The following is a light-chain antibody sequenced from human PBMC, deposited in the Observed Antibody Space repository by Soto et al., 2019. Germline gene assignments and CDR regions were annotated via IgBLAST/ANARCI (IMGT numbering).Light chain of an antibody. V-gene: IGKV1-5*03. CDR3: QQYKSDYPT. CDR1: QSISSW. CDR2: KAS. J-gene: IGKJ1*01. Sequence: DIQMTQSPSTLSASVGARVTITCRASQSISSWLAWYQQKPGKATKLLIYKASNLESGVPSRFSGSGSVTEFTLTISSLQPDDFATYYSQQYKSDYPTFGQGTKVDIK.